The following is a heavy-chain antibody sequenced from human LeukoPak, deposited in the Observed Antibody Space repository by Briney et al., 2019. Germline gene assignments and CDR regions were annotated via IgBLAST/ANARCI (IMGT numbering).Heavy chain of an antibody. D-gene: IGHD3-3*01. CDR3: ARDRGITIFGVSNAFDI. V-gene: IGHV4-30-4*01. CDR2: IYYSGST. Sequence: SQTLCLTCTVSGGPISSGDYYWSWIRQPPGKDLELIGYIYYSGSTYYNPSLKSRVTISVDTSKNQFSLKLSSVTAADTAVYYCARDRGITIFGVSNAFDIWGQGTMVTVSS. CDR1: GGPISSGDYY. J-gene: IGHJ3*02.